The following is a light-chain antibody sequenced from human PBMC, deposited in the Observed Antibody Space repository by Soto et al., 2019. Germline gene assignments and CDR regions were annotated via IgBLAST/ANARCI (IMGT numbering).Light chain of an antibody. V-gene: IGKV3-20*01. Sequence: EIVLTQSPATLSLSPGDRATLSCRASQSVSSSYLAWYQQKPGQAPRLLIYGASSRATGIPDRFSGSGCGTNFTLIISSLEPEDFAVYYCQQYGSSPPYTFGQGTKLEIK. CDR3: QQYGSSPPYT. CDR1: QSVSSSY. J-gene: IGKJ2*01. CDR2: GAS.